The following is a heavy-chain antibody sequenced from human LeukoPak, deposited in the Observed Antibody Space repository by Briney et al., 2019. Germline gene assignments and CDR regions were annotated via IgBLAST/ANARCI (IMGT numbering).Heavy chain of an antibody. J-gene: IGHJ4*02. D-gene: IGHD4-17*01. V-gene: IGHV3-23*01. CDR3: AKNFPMTTVTPFDY. CDR2: ISSSSGST. Sequence: GGTLRLSCAASGFTFSSYGMTWVRQAPGKGLEWVSTISSSSGSTYYADSVKGRFTISRDNSKNTLYLQMNSLRADDTAVYYCAKNFPMTTVTPFDYWGLGTLVTVSS. CDR1: GFTFSSYG.